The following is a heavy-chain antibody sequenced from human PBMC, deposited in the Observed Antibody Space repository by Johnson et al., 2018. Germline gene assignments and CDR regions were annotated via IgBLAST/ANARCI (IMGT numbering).Heavy chain of an antibody. Sequence: QVQLQQWGAGLLKPSETLSLTCAVYGGSFSGYYWSWIRQPPGQGLEWIGEMNHSGSTNYNPSLKSRVTISLDTSNNQFSLKLNSVTAADTAVYYCARALYGDYGIYYYYYGMDVWGQGTTVTVSS. CDR3: ARALYGDYGIYYYYYGMDV. D-gene: IGHD4-17*01. CDR2: MNHSGST. CDR1: GGSFSGYY. V-gene: IGHV4-34*01. J-gene: IGHJ6*02.